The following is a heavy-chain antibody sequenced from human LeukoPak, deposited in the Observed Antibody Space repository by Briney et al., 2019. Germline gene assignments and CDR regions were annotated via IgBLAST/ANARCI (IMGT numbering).Heavy chain of an antibody. Sequence: SQTLSLTCTVSGGSISSGSYYWSWIRQPAGKGLEWIGRVYTTGSTDYNPSLKSRVTISVDTSKNQFSLKLSSVTAADTAVYYCARGAYYYDSGDWGQGTLVTVSS. CDR1: GGSISSGSYY. J-gene: IGHJ4*02. V-gene: IGHV4-61*02. CDR2: VYTTGST. CDR3: ARGAYYYDSGD. D-gene: IGHD3-10*01.